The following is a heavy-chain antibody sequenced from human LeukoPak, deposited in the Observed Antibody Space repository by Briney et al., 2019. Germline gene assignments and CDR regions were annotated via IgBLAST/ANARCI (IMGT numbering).Heavy chain of an antibody. CDR2: IGGTHSTI. J-gene: IGHJ6*02. V-gene: IGHV3-48*01. CDR1: GFTFSIYS. CDR3: AREYSSGWPLYYYYGMDV. D-gene: IGHD6-19*01. Sequence: GGSLRLSCAASGFTFSIYSMNWVRQAPGKGLEWVSYIGGTHSTIYYADSVKGRFTISRDNAKNSLYLQMNSLRAEDTAVYYCAREYSSGWPLYYYYGMDVWGQGTTVTVSS.